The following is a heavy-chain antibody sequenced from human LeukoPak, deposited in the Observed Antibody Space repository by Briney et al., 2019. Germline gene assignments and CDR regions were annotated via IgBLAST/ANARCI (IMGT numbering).Heavy chain of an antibody. CDR3: ASNYYGSSGYSPGDY. CDR2: IIHIFGTA. D-gene: IGHD3-22*01. Sequence: ASVKDSCKASGGTFSSYAIRWVRQAPGQGLEWMGGIIHIFGTANYAQKFQGRVTINADESTSTAYMELCSLRSEDTGVYYCASNYYGSSGYSPGDYWGEGTLVTVSS. CDR1: GGTFSSYA. V-gene: IGHV1-69*13. J-gene: IGHJ4*02.